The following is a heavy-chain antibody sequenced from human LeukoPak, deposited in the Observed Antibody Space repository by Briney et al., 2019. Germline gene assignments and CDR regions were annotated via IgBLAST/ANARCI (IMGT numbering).Heavy chain of an antibody. CDR2: ISSNGGST. Sequence: PGGSLRLSCAASGFTFSSYAMHWVRQAPGKGLEYVSAISSNGGSTYYANSVKGRFTISRDNSKNTLYLQMGSLRAEDMGVYYCARDSITVSVGAFDIWGQGTMVIVSS. CDR3: ARDSITVSVGAFDI. J-gene: IGHJ3*02. CDR1: GFTFSSYA. V-gene: IGHV3-64*01. D-gene: IGHD2-2*01.